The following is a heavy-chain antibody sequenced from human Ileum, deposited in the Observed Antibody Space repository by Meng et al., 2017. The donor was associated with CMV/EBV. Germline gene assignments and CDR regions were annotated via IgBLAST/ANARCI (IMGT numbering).Heavy chain of an antibody. CDR1: GYTFTSHG. Sequence: ASVKVSCKASGYTFTSHGVNWVRQAPGQGLEWMGWMSAYNGNTNYAQNLQDRVTMTTDTSTSTAYMVLRSLRSDDTAVYYCARWGKVETDMVTTDYWGQGALVTVSS. D-gene: IGHD5-18*01. J-gene: IGHJ4*02. CDR3: ARWGKVETDMVTTDY. CDR2: MSAYNGNT. V-gene: IGHV1-18*01.